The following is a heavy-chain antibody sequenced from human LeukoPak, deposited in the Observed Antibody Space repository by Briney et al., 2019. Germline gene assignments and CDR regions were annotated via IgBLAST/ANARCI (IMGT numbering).Heavy chain of an antibody. V-gene: IGHV1-8*01. CDR1: GYTFTSYD. D-gene: IGHD3-3*01. J-gene: IGHJ6*03. CDR2: MNPNSGNT. CDR3: ARGTRITIFGVVKSYYMDV. Sequence: ASVKVSCKASGYTFTSYDINWVRQATGQGLEWMGWMNPNSGNTGYAQKFQGRVTITRNTSISTAYMGLSSLRSEDTAVYYCARGTRITIFGVVKSYYMDVWGKGTTVTVSS.